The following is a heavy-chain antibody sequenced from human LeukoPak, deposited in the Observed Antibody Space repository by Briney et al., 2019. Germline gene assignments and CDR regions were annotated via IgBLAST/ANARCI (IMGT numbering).Heavy chain of an antibody. V-gene: IGHV3-74*01. J-gene: IGHJ4*02. CDR3: ARDLNCNQIDY. Sequence: GGSLRLFCAASGFTFNTHWMHWVRQGPGKGLVWVSRINTDGSTTNYADSVKGRFTISRDNARNTLYLQMNSLRAEDTAVYYCARDLNCNQIDYWGQGSLVSVSS. CDR1: GFTFNTHW. CDR2: INTDGSTT. D-gene: IGHD1-20*01.